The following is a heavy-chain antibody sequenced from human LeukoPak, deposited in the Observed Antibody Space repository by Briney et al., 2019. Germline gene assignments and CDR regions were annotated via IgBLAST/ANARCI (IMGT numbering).Heavy chain of an antibody. CDR1: GCTFTARY. Sequence: GASVKVSCKASGCTFTARYIHWVRQTPGQGLEVMGLIDPNKGDTNYAQKFLGRVTMTGDTSISTVYMELNSLTSDDTALYYCARGAMYAFDYWGQGTLVTVSS. V-gene: IGHV1-2*06. J-gene: IGHJ4*02. CDR2: IDPNKGDT. D-gene: IGHD2-8*01. CDR3: ARGAMYAFDY.